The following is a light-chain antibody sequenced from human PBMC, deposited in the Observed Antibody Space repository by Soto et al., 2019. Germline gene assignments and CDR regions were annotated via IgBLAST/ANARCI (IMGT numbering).Light chain of an antibody. CDR2: GAS. CDR3: QQSFITPPLT. V-gene: IGKV1-39*01. CDR1: QSISTY. J-gene: IGKJ4*01. Sequence: DIQMTQSPSSLSASIGDIITITCRASQSISTYLNWYQQKPGKAPKLLIYGASTLQNGVPSRFSGSGYATDDTLTISGLQPEDFATYYCQQSFITPPLTFGGGTKVEMK.